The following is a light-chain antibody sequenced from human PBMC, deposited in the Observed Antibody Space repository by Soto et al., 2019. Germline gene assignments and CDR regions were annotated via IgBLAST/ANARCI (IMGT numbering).Light chain of an antibody. Sequence: QSALTQPASVSGSPGRSITISCTGTSSDIGFYNYVSWYQQHPGEAPKLIIYEVAKRPSGVSSRFSGSKSGNTASLTISGLQAEDEADYHCSSYTSTSPLYVFGTRTKVTVL. CDR3: SSYTSTSPLYV. V-gene: IGLV2-14*01. J-gene: IGLJ1*01. CDR1: SSDIGFYNY. CDR2: EVA.